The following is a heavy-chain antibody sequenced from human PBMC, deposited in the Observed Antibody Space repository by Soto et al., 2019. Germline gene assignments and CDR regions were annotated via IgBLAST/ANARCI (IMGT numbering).Heavy chain of an antibody. V-gene: IGHV3-33*01. CDR2: IWYDGSNK. D-gene: IGHD3-22*01. Sequence: QVQLVESGGGVVQPGRSLRLSCAASGFTFSSYGMHWVRQTPGKGLEWVAVIWYDGSNKYYADSVKGRFTISRDNSKNTLYLQMISLRAEDTAVYYCARDLDSSLDYWGQGTLVTVSS. CDR3: ARDLDSSLDY. CDR1: GFTFSSYG. J-gene: IGHJ4*02.